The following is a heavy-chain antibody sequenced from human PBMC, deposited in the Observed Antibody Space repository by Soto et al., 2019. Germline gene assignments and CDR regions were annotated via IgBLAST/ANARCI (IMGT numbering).Heavy chain of an antibody. D-gene: IGHD6-6*01. CDR1: GGTFSSYA. V-gene: IGHV1-69*01. CDR3: ARESSSPNYYYYGMDV. J-gene: IGHJ6*02. CDR2: VIPKASQP. Sequence: QVQLVQSGAEVKKPGSSVTVSCTASGGTFSSYAVSWVRQAPGQGLEWMGVVIPKASQPKYAPKFQGRVTITADYSTAYMEVSSLRYADTAVYYCARESSSPNYYYYGMDVWGQGTTVIVSS.